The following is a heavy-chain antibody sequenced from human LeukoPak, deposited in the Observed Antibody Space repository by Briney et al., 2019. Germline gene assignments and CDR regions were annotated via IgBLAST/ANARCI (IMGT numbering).Heavy chain of an antibody. D-gene: IGHD6-19*01. CDR3: ARGTLAVAGYYFDY. J-gene: IGHJ4*02. V-gene: IGHV4-59*12. Sequence: SETLSLACTVSGGSISGYYWSWIRQPPGKELEWIGYIHYSGETNYNPSLNSRVTISVDTSKNQFSLNLRSVTAADTAVYYCARGTLAVAGYYFDYWGQGTLVTVSS. CDR1: GGSISGYY. CDR2: IHYSGET.